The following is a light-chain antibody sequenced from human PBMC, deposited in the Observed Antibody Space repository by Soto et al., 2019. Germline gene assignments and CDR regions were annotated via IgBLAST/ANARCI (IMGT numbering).Light chain of an antibody. V-gene: IGKV3-20*01. J-gene: IGKJ1*01. CDR3: QQYGSSGT. CDR2: DAS. Sequence: EIVLTQSPDTLSLSPGERATLSCRASQSVRSGRLAWYQQKPGQAPTLVIFDASNRASGVPVRFSGSGSGTDCTLTISRLEPEDFAVYYCQQYGSSGTFGQGTKGDIK. CDR1: QSVRSGR.